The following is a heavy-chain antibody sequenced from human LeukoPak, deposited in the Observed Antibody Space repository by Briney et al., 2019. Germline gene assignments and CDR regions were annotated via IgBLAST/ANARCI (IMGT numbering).Heavy chain of an antibody. CDR2: IIPILGTA. Sequence: ASVKVSCKASGGTFSSYAISWVRQAPGQGLEWMGGIIPILGTANYAQKFQGRVTITTDESTSTAYMELSSLRSEDTAVYYCAVGGGSSGGGYFDYWGQGTLVTVSS. J-gene: IGHJ4*02. CDR1: GGTFSSYA. V-gene: IGHV1-69*05. CDR3: AVGGGSSGGGYFDY. D-gene: IGHD6-13*01.